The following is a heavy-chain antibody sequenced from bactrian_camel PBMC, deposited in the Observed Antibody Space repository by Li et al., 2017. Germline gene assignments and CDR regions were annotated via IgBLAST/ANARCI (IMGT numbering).Heavy chain of an antibody. J-gene: IGHJ4*01. CDR1: GSFDNKYC. Sequence: QVQLVESGGGSEQAGGSLRLSCTASGSFDNKYCMGWFRQAPGREREGVAAISAGSTFYADSVEGRFTISQDNAKNMVYLQMNDLKPEDTAMYYCVADRYGGTSETDYSYWGQGTQVTVS. D-gene: IGHD6*01. CDR2: ISAGST. CDR3: VADRYGGTSETDYSY. V-gene: IGHV3S53*01.